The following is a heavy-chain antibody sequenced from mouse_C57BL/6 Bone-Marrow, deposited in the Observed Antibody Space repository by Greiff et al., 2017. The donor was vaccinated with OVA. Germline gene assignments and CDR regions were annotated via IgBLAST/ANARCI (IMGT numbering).Heavy chain of an antibody. J-gene: IGHJ2*01. D-gene: IGHD1-1*01. Sequence: EVQLQQSGPELVKPGASVKIPCKASGYTFTDYNMDWVKQSHGKSLEWIGDINPNNGGTIYNQKFKGKATLTVDKSSSTAYMQLRSLTSEDTADYYGARRATTIEAAFDYWGQGTTLTGSS. V-gene: IGHV1-18*01. CDR3: ARRATTIEAAFDY. CDR1: GYTFTDYN. CDR2: INPNNGGT.